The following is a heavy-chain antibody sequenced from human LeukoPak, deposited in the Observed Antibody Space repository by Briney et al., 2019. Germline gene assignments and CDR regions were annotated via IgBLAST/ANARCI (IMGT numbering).Heavy chain of an antibody. CDR3: ARGRYCSADICSGGDAFDI. D-gene: IGHD2-15*01. V-gene: IGHV4-4*07. CDR2: IYTRGST. J-gene: IGHJ3*02. Sequence: SETLSLTCTVSGGSINNYYWSWIRQPAGKGLEWIGRIYTRGSTNYNPSLKSRVTMSVDTSKNQFSLKLSSVTAADTAVYYCARGRYCSADICSGGDAFDIWGQGTMVSVSS. CDR1: GGSINNYY.